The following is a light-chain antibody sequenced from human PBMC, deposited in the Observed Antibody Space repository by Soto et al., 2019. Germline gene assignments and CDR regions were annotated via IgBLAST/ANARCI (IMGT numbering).Light chain of an antibody. CDR2: DTS. J-gene: IGKJ4*01. CDR1: QNIRSW. V-gene: IGKV1-5*01. CDR3: QQYDEYPLT. Sequence: DIQMTQSPATLSASVGDRVTITCRASQNIRSWLAWYQQKPGKVPNLLIWDTSKLHSGVPSRFSGSGSGTEFTLTIGSLQRDDFATYWCQQYDEYPLTFGGATKVELK.